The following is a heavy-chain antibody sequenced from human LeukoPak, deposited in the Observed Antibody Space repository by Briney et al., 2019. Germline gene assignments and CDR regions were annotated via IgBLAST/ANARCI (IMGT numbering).Heavy chain of an antibody. D-gene: IGHD3-22*01. J-gene: IGHJ4*02. CDR2: IYSGGST. CDR1: GFTVSSNY. Sequence: PGGSLRLSCAASGFTVSSNYMSWVRQAPGKGLEWVSVIYSGGSTYYADSVKGRFTISRDNSKNTLYLQMNSLGAEDTAVYYCARDSSGYYSFDYWGQGTLVTVSS. CDR3: ARDSSGYYSFDY. V-gene: IGHV3-53*01.